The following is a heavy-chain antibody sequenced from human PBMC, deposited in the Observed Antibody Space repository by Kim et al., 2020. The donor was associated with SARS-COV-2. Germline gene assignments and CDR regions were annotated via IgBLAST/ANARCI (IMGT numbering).Heavy chain of an antibody. CDR2: T. CDR3: AIFGGPYGMDV. J-gene: IGHJ6*02. Sequence: TYYPGSVKGRFTISRENAKNSLYLQMNSLRAGDTAVYYCAIFGGPYGMDVWGQGTTVTVSS. D-gene: IGHD3-10*01. V-gene: IGHV3-13*01.